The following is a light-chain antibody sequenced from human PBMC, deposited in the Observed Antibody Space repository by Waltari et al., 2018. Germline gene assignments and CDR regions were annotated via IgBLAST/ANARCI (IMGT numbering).Light chain of an antibody. CDR3: QQYYSYPWT. CDR1: QGVSSY. CDR2: AAS. Sequence: AIRMTQSPSSLSPSTGDRVTITCRASQGVSSYLAWYQQKPGKAPNLLIYAASTLQSGVPSRFSGSGSGTDFSLIISCLQSEDFATYYCQQYYSYPWTFGQGTKVEI. J-gene: IGKJ1*01. V-gene: IGKV1-8*01.